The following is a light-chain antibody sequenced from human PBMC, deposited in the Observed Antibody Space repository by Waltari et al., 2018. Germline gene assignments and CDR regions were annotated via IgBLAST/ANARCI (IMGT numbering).Light chain of an antibody. J-gene: IGKJ1*01. CDR1: QSVSTF. V-gene: IGKV3-20*01. Sequence: EIVLTQSPATLSLSPGERATLSCRASQSVSTFLARYQQKPGQAPRLLIYGASTRATGIPGRFSGSGSGTDFTLTISRLEPEDFAVYHCQQYGSSPWTFGQGTEVEVK. CDR2: GAS. CDR3: QQYGSSPWT.